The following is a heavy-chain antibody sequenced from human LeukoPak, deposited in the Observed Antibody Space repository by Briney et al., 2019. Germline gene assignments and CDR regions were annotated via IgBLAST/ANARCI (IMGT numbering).Heavy chain of an antibody. D-gene: IGHD2-2*01. CDR1: GYTFTSYY. Sequence: GASVKVSCKASGYTFTSYYMHWVRQAPGQGLEWMGIINPRGGSTSYAQRFQGRVTMTRDTFTSTVYMELSSLRSEDTAVYYCARGLGYCSSTSCYAVAAAGAYWGQGTLVTVSS. CDR2: INPRGGST. V-gene: IGHV1-46*01. CDR3: ARGLGYCSSTSCYAVAAAGAY. J-gene: IGHJ4*02.